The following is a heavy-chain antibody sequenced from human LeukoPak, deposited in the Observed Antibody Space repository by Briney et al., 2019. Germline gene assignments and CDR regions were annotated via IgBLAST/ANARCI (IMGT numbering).Heavy chain of an antibody. J-gene: IGHJ4*02. CDR1: GGSFSGYY. Sequence: SETLSLTCAVYGGSFSGYYWSWIRQPPGKGLEGIGEINHSGSTNYNPSLKSRVTISVDTSKNQFSLKLSSVTAADTAVYYCARGHGVRPLWVYWGQGTLVTVSS. D-gene: IGHD5-18*01. CDR3: ARGHGVRPLWVY. CDR2: INHSGST. V-gene: IGHV4-34*01.